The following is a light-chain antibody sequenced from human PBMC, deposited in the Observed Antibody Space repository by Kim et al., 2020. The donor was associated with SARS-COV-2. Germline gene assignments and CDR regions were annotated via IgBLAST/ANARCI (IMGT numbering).Light chain of an antibody. J-gene: IGLJ3*02. V-gene: IGLV2-14*03. CDR2: NVN. CDR1: SSDVGDGNY. CDR3: SSHTNIYTWV. Sequence: GQSITVSCTGSSSDVGDGNYVSWYQQHPGEAPKLMIYNVNERPSGVSTRFSGSKSGNTASLTISGLQAEDEADYFCSSHTNIYTWVFGGGTKVTVL.